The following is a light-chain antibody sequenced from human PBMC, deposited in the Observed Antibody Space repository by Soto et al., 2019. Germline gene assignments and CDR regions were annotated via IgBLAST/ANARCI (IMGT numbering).Light chain of an antibody. Sequence: EIVMTQSPATLSVSPGERVTLSCRASQSVSGHLAWYQQKPGQAPRLLIYGASTRATGIPARFSGSGSGTEFTLTICSLQSEDFAVYYCQQYNNWPPPLTFGGGTKVDIK. CDR3: QQYNNWPPPLT. CDR2: GAS. J-gene: IGKJ4*01. V-gene: IGKV3-15*01. CDR1: QSVSGH.